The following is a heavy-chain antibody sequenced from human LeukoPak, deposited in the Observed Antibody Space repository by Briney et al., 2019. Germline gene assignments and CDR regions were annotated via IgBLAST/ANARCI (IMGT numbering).Heavy chain of an antibody. V-gene: IGHV1-8*01. D-gene: IGHD3-10*01. Sequence: ASVKVSCKASGYTFTNYDIHWVRQATGQGLEWMGWMNPHSDNTAYAQKFQGRVTMTRNTSISTAYMELTSLRSEDTAVYYCARGRTTLVRTIGGMDVLGQGTTVTVSS. CDR3: ARGRTTLVRTIGGMDV. CDR1: GYTFTNYD. J-gene: IGHJ6*02. CDR2: MNPHSDNT.